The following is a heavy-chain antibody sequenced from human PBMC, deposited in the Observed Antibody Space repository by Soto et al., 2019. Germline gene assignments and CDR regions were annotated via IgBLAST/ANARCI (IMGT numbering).Heavy chain of an antibody. J-gene: IGHJ4*02. Sequence: GGSLRLSCAASGFTFNNYAMTWVRQAPGKGLEWVSTINDDGGSTYYADSVKGRFTISRDNSKKTLYLQMNSLRAEDTAVYYCARGLVPAAKTSLNDYWGQGTLVTVSS. CDR2: INDDGGST. V-gene: IGHV3-23*01. CDR1: GFTFNNYA. CDR3: ARGLVPAAKTSLNDY. D-gene: IGHD2-2*01.